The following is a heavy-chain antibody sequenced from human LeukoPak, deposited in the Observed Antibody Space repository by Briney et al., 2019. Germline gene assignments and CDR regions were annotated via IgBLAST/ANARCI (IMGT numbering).Heavy chain of an antibody. D-gene: IGHD5-12*01. CDR2: INAGNGNT. CDR3: ARGGRYSGYGGAFDI. J-gene: IGHJ3*02. V-gene: IGHV1-3*01. Sequence: GASVKASCKASGYTFTSYAMHWVRQAPGQRLEWMGWINAGNGNTKYSQKFQGRVTITRDTSASTAYMELSSLRSEDTAVYYCARGGRYSGYGGAFDIWGQGTMVTVSS. CDR1: GYTFTSYA.